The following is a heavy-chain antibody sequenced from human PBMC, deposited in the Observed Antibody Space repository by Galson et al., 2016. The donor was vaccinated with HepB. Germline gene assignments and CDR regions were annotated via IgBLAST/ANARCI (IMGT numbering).Heavy chain of an antibody. CDR3: ALIQTAYCSSTSCYWLDF. Sequence: PALVKPTQTLTLTCTFSGFSLSTGGMGLSWIRQPPGKALEWLARIDWADGKYYSTSLKTRPTISKDTSKNQVVLRMTNMDPVDTATYYCALIQTAYCSSTSCYWLDFWGQGTLVTVSA. CDR2: IDWADGK. D-gene: IGHD2-2*01. V-gene: IGHV2-70*11. J-gene: IGHJ4*02. CDR1: GFSLSTGGMG.